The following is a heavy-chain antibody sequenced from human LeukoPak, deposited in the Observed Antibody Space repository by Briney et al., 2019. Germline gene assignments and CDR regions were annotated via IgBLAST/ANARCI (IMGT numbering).Heavy chain of an antibody. CDR2: IRFDGSNR. V-gene: IGHV3-30*02. CDR1: GFTFSSYG. D-gene: IGHD3-10*01. Sequence: PGGSLRLSCAPSGFTFSSYGMHWVRQAPVKGLEWVAFIRFDGSNRYYADSVKGRFTISRDNSKNTLNLQMNSLRAEDTAVYYCARVYYYTSGSRWGDYFDYWGQGTLVTVSS. J-gene: IGHJ4*02. CDR3: ARVYYYTSGSRWGDYFDY.